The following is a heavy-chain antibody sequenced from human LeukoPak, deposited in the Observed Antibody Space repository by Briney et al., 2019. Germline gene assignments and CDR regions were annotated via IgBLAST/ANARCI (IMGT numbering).Heavy chain of an antibody. J-gene: IGHJ4*02. D-gene: IGHD1-26*01. Sequence: PGGALRLSCAASGFTFSSYGMHWVRQAPGKGREWVAVISYDGSNKYYADSVRGRFTISRDNSKNTLYKQMNSLRAEHTAVYYCAKGIGRGSYYAFDYWGQGTLVTVSS. CDR1: GFTFSSYG. CDR3: AKGIGRGSYYAFDY. CDR2: ISYDGSNK. V-gene: IGHV3-30*18.